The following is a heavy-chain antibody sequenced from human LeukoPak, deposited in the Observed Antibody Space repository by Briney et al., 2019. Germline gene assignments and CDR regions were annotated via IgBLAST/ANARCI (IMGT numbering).Heavy chain of an antibody. V-gene: IGHV3-30-3*01. J-gene: IGHJ3*02. Sequence: PGGSLRLSCSASGFTFNTYAMHWVRQAPGKGLDWVAVISYDGNNKYYADSVKGRFTISRDNSENTLYLQMNSLRVEDTALYYCARGGHITIFDAFDMWGQGTMVTVSS. CDR3: ARGGHITIFDAFDM. CDR1: GFTFNTYA. CDR2: ISYDGNNK. D-gene: IGHD3-3*01.